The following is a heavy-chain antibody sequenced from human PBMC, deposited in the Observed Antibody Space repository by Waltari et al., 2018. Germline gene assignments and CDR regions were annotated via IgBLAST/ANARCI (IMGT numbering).Heavy chain of an antibody. CDR1: GGSIRSSSYY. D-gene: IGHD3-22*01. CDR2: IYYSGST. CDR3: ARGREDSGYYPRNDWYFDL. Sequence: QLQLQESGPGLVKPSETLSLTCTVSGGSIRSSSYYWGWIRQPPGKGLEWIGSIYYSGSTYYNPSLKSRVTISVDTSKNQFSLKLSSVTAADTAVYYCARGREDSGYYPRNDWYFDLWGRGTLVTVSS. V-gene: IGHV4-39*07. J-gene: IGHJ2*01.